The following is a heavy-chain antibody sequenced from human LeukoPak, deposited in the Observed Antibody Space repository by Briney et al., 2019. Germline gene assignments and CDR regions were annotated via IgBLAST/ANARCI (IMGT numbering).Heavy chain of an antibody. J-gene: IGHJ4*02. V-gene: IGHV4-34*01. CDR1: GGSFSGYY. D-gene: IGHD6-25*01. CDR2: ISHSERT. CDR3: ARLRQIVAANADPSSGFDH. Sequence: SETLSLTCAVYGGSFSGYYWTWIRQPPGKGLQWIGEISHSERTNSNPSLKSRVTMSLDTSKNQFSLKLTSVTAADTAVYYCARLRQIVAANADPSSGFDHWGQGTLVTVSS.